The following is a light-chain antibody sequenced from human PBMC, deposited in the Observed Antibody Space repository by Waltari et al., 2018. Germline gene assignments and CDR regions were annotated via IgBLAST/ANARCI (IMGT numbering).Light chain of an antibody. Sequence: QSALTQPRPVSGPPVQSVPTPSTGTSSAVGGYNYVSWYHHHPGRAPKLIIYDFDKRPSGVPDRFFGSKSGNTASLTISGLQADDESDFYCCSYAASVHWLFGGGTKVTVL. V-gene: IGLV2-11*01. CDR3: CSYAASVHWL. CDR2: DFD. CDR1: SSAVGGYNY. J-gene: IGLJ3*02.